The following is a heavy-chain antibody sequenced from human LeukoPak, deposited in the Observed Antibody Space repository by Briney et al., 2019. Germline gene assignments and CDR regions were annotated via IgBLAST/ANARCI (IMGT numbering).Heavy chain of an antibody. CDR1: GFTFSSYW. V-gene: IGHV3-74*01. Sequence: GGSLRLSCAASGFTFSSYWMHWVRQAPGKGLVWVSRINSDGSSTSYADSVEGRFTISRDNAKNTLYLQMNSLRAEDTAVYYCARVYSYGPSDAFDIWGQGTMVTVSS. D-gene: IGHD5-18*01. CDR2: INSDGSST. J-gene: IGHJ3*02. CDR3: ARVYSYGPSDAFDI.